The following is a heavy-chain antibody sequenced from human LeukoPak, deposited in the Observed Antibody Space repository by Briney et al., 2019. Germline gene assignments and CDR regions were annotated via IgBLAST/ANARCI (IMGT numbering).Heavy chain of an antibody. Sequence: GGSLRLSCAASGFTFSSYAMNWVRQAPGKGLEWVSSISSSSSYIYYADSVKGRFTISRDNAKNSLYLQMNSLRAEDTAVYYCARDPNIVVVPAALFDYWGQGTLVTVSS. CDR2: ISSSSSYI. CDR1: GFTFSSYA. J-gene: IGHJ4*02. V-gene: IGHV3-21*01. D-gene: IGHD2-2*01. CDR3: ARDPNIVVVPAALFDY.